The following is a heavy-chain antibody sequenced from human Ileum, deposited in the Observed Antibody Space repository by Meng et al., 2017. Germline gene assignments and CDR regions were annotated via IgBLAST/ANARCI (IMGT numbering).Heavy chain of an antibody. J-gene: IGHJ4*02. CDR2: INGDGTST. CDR1: GFTFSTYW. Sequence: GGSLRLSCAASGFTFSTYWMHWVRQVPGKGLVWVSRINGDGTSTGYADSVKGRFTISRDNAKNTLYLQMSSLRVEDTAVYYCARDRTVTTWGDFDSWGQGSLVTVSS. CDR3: ARDRTVTTWGDFDS. V-gene: IGHV3-74*01. D-gene: IGHD4-17*01.